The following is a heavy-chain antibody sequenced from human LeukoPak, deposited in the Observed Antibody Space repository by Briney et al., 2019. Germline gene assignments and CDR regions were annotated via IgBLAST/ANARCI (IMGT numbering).Heavy chain of an antibody. CDR1: GFTFDEYS. J-gene: IGHJ4*02. D-gene: IGHD1-26*01. CDR3: ARDSFSGSSLDY. Sequence: GGSLRLSCAASGFTFDEYSMSWVRQAPGKGLEWVSSINWDGGSTAYADSVQGRFTISRDNAKNSLRLQMKSLRAEDTALYYCARDSFSGSSLDYWGQGNLVTVSS. CDR2: INWDGGST. V-gene: IGHV3-20*04.